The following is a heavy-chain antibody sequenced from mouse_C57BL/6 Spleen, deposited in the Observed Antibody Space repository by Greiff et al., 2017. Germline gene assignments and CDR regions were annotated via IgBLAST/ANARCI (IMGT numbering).Heavy chain of an antibody. CDR2: IYPGDGDT. J-gene: IGHJ2*01. CDR1: GYAFSSSW. V-gene: IGHV1-82*01. D-gene: IGHD2-2*01. Sequence: VQLQQSGPELVKPGASVKISCKASGYAFSSSWMNWVKQRPGKGLEWIGRIYPGDGDTNYNGKFKGKATLTADKSSSAAYMRLSSVTSEDSAVYFCARDGYDLLWGKGTTLTVSA. CDR3: ARDGYDLL.